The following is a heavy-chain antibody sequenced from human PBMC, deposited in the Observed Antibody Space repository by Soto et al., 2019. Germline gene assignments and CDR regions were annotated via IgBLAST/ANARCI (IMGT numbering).Heavy chain of an antibody. D-gene: IGHD5-18*01. CDR2: IYYSGST. Sequence: ETLSLTCTVSGGSISSYYWSWIRQPPGKGLEWIGYIYYSGSTNYNPSLKSRVTISVGTSKNQFSLKLSSVTAADTAVYYCARFQLWPPYYFDYWGQGTLVTVSS. V-gene: IGHV4-59*01. CDR1: GGSISSYY. J-gene: IGHJ4*02. CDR3: ARFQLWPPYYFDY.